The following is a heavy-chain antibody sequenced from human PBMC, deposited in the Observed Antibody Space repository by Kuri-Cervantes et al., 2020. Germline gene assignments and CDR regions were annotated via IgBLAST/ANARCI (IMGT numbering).Heavy chain of an antibody. V-gene: IGHV1-69*06. CDR2: TIPIFGTA. CDR1: GGTFSSYA. CDR3: ASSNVVVTAINYYYYYMDV. Sequence: SVKVSCKASGGTFSSYAISWVRQAPGQGLEWMGGTIPIFGTANYAQKFQGRVTITADKSTSTAYMELSSLRSEDTAVYYCASSNVVVTAINYYYYYMDVWGKGTTVTVSS. D-gene: IGHD2-21*02. J-gene: IGHJ6*03.